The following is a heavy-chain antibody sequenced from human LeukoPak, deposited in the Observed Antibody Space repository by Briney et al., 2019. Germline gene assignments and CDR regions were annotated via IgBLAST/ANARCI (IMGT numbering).Heavy chain of an antibody. Sequence: SETLSLTCTVSGGSISSYSWSWSRQPAGKGLEWIGRIYTTGSTNYNPSLNSRVTMSVDTSKNQFSLRLSSVTAADTAVYYCARTRSSWYYFDYWGQGTLVTVSS. V-gene: IGHV4-4*07. J-gene: IGHJ4*02. CDR3: ARTRSSWYYFDY. D-gene: IGHD6-13*01. CDR1: GGSISSYS. CDR2: IYTTGST.